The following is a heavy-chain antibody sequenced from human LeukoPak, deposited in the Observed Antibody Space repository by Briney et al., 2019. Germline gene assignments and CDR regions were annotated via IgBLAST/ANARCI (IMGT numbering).Heavy chain of an antibody. CDR1: GITLSNYG. V-gene: IGHV3-23*01. D-gene: IGHD3-10*01. CDR3: AKRGIVIRAVIIVGFHKEAYYFDY. J-gene: IGHJ4*02. Sequence: GGSLRLSCAVSGITLSNYGMSWVRQAPGKGLEWVAGISDSGGSTNYADSVKGRFAISRDNPKNTLYLQMNSLRAEDTAVYFCAKRGIVIRAVIIVGFHKEAYYFDYWGQGALVTVSS. CDR2: ISDSGGST.